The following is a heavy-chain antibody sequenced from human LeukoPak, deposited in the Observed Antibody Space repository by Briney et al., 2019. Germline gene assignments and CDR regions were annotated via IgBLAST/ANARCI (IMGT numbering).Heavy chain of an antibody. CDR1: GFTFSNAW. CDR2: ISGGGGTT. Sequence: PGGSLRLSCAASGFTFSNAWMNWVRQAPGKGLEWVSGISGGGGTTYYADSVKGRFTISRDNSKNTLYLQMNSLRADDTAVYYCAKGNYGSGSYYGLDYWGQGTLVTVSS. J-gene: IGHJ4*02. D-gene: IGHD3-10*01. V-gene: IGHV3-23*01. CDR3: AKGNYGSGSYYGLDY.